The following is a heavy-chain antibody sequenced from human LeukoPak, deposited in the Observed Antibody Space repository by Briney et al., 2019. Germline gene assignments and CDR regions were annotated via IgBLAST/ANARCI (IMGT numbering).Heavy chain of an antibody. Sequence: GGSLRLSCAASAFSLSAYNMNWVRQAPGRGLEWVSYISSGASTIYYADSVKGRFTISRDNAKNSLYLQMNSLRAEDTAVYYCAREIRGYSYFDYWGQGTLVTVSS. CDR2: ISSGASTI. D-gene: IGHD1-26*01. V-gene: IGHV3-11*01. J-gene: IGHJ4*02. CDR3: AREIRGYSYFDY. CDR1: AFSLSAYN.